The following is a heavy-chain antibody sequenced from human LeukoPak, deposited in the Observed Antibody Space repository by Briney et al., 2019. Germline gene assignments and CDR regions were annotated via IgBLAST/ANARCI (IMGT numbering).Heavy chain of an antibody. CDR2: TNPISGNT. D-gene: IGHD3-10*01. CDR3: ARGGVRGVIITHFDY. CDR1: GYTFTSYD. Sequence: ASVKVSCKASGYTFTSYDINWVRQATGQGLEWMGWTNPISGNTNYAQKLQGRVTMTTDTSTSTAYMELRSLRSDDTAVYYCARGGVRGVIITHFDYWGQGTLVTVSS. V-gene: IGHV1-8*01. J-gene: IGHJ4*02.